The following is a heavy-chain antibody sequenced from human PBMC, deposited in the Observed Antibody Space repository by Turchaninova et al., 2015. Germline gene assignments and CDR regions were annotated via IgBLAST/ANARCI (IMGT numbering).Heavy chain of an antibody. CDR1: GFIFSSYA. Sequence: EVQLLESGGGLVQPGGSLGISGAASGFIFSSYARGWVRQAPGKGLEWVSAISGSGGSTYYADSVKGRFTISRDNSKNTLYLQLNSLRAEDTAVYYCAKDTCSGGSCYASWGQGTLVTVSS. J-gene: IGHJ5*02. V-gene: IGHV3-23*01. CDR2: ISGSGGST. D-gene: IGHD2-15*01. CDR3: AKDTCSGGSCYAS.